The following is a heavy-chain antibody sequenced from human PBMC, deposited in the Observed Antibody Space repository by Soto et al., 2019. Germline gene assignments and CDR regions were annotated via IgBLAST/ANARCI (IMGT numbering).Heavy chain of an antibody. CDR1: GGTFSSYA. D-gene: IGHD5-12*01. V-gene: IGHV1-69*12. CDR2: IVPIVDTS. Sequence: QVQLVQSGAEVRQPASSVKVSCKTSGGTFSSYAISWVRQAPGQGLEWMGGIVPIVDTSTYAQKFQGRVTLTADGSTSTVYRELSSLRSDDTAVYYCVRVVAIPGYPDNWGQGTLVTVSS. CDR3: VRVVAIPGYPDN. J-gene: IGHJ4*02.